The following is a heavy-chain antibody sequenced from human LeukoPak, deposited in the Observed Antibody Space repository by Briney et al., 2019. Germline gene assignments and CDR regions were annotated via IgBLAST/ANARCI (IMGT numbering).Heavy chain of an antibody. CDR1: GGSFSGYY. Sequence: SETLSLTCAVYGGSFSGYYWSWIRQPPGKGLEWIGEINHSGSTNYNPSLKSRVTMSVDTSKNQFSLKLSSVTAADTAVYYCARDKLGGYFDYWGQGTLVTVSS. CDR2: INHSGST. D-gene: IGHD1-26*01. V-gene: IGHV4-34*01. CDR3: ARDKLGGYFDY. J-gene: IGHJ4*02.